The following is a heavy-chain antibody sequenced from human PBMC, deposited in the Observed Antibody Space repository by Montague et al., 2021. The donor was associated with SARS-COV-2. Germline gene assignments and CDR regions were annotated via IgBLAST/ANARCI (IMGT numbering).Heavy chain of an antibody. D-gene: IGHD1-14*01. CDR2: IYYSGXT. CDR3: ARHARRSTEWIDP. CDR1: GGSISSSNYY. J-gene: IGHJ5*02. Sequence: SETLSLTCTVSGGSISSSNYYWGWIRQPPGKGLDWFGSIYYSGXTXSXXXXQGRVTLSVDTSKNQFSLKLSSVTAADMAVYYCARHARRSTEWIDPWGQGTLVTVSS. V-gene: IGHV4-39*01.